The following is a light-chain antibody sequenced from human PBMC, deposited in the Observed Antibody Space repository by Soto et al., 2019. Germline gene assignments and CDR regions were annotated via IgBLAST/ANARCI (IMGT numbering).Light chain of an antibody. CDR3: QQYNDWPPYT. V-gene: IGKV3-15*01. CDR2: GAP. J-gene: IGKJ2*01. Sequence: EILMTQSPATLSVSPGERATLSCRASQTVTGALAWYQQKPGQDPMLLIYGAPTRASGIPDRFSGSGSGTEVTLSVSSLQSEDFAVYYWQQYNDWPPYTFGQGTNVEIK. CDR1: QTVTGA.